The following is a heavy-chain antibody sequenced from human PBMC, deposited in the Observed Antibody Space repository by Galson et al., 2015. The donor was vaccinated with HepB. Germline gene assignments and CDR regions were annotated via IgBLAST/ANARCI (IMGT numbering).Heavy chain of an antibody. CDR3: TKDREAPYDFLYYFDY. J-gene: IGHJ4*02. V-gene: IGHV3-23*01. CDR1: GFTFPNFA. D-gene: IGHD3/OR15-3a*01. CDR2: ISGSGQRT. Sequence: SLRLSCAASGFTFPNFAMSWVRQAPGKGLEWVAGISGSGQRTHYADSVKGRFTISRDNSKNTLYLQMNSLRGEDMAVYYCTKDREAPYDFLYYFDYWGQGTLVTVSS.